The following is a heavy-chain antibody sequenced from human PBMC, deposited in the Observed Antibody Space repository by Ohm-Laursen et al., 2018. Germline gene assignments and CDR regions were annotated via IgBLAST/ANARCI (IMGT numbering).Heavy chain of an antibody. CDR1: GFSFSSYA. D-gene: IGHD3-3*01. V-gene: IGHV3-23*01. J-gene: IGHJ6*02. CDR2: ISGSGGST. Sequence: SLRLSCAASGFSFSSYAMTWVRQGPGRGLEWVSTISGSGGSTYYADSVKGRFTISRDSSKNTLYLQMNSLRAEDTAVYFCAVLELLRYYYYYDMDVWGQGTTVTVSS. CDR3: AVLELLRYYYYYDMDV.